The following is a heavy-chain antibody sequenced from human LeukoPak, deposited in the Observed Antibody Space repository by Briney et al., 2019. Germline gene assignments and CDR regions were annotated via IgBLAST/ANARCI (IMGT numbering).Heavy chain of an antibody. CDR1: GFIFSDHY. CDR3: ARSYYGGPHGAFDI. Sequence: GGSLRLSCAASGFIFSDHYMDWVRQAPGKGLEWVGRVKNKLNSYTTLYAASVEGRFTISRDDSKNSLYLQMNSLKTEDTAVYYCARSYYGGPHGAFDIWGQGTMVTVSS. D-gene: IGHD4-23*01. J-gene: IGHJ3*02. CDR2: VKNKLNSYTT. V-gene: IGHV3-72*01.